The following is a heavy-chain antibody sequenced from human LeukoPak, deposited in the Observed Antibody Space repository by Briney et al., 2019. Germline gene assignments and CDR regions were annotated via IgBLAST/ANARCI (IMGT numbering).Heavy chain of an antibody. J-gene: IGHJ4*02. CDR1: GFTFSSYS. CDR3: AKDKAVVINTKNDY. D-gene: IGHD2-21*01. V-gene: IGHV3-53*01. CDR2: FYSGGKT. Sequence: TGGSLRLSCAASGFTFSSYSMNWVRQAPGKGLEWVSVFYSGGKTYYTDSVKGRFTISRDNSKNTLYLQMNSLRAEDTAVYYCAKDKAVVINTKNDYWGQGTLVTVSS.